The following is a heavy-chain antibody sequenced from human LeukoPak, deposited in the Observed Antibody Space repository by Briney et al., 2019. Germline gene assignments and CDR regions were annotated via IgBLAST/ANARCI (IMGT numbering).Heavy chain of an antibody. Sequence: GGSLRLSCAASGFIFSSYAMHWVRQAPGKGLEWVAVISDDGNKKYYADSVKGRFTISRDNSKNTLYLQMNSLRAEDTAVYYCASNYYGSGSLDYWGQGNLVTVSS. CDR2: ISDDGNKK. J-gene: IGHJ4*02. CDR1: GFIFSSYA. CDR3: ASNYYGSGSLDY. D-gene: IGHD3-10*01. V-gene: IGHV3-30-3*01.